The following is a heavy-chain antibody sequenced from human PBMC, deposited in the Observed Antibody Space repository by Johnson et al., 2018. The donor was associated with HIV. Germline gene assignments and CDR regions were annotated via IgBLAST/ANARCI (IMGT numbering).Heavy chain of an antibody. V-gene: IGHV3-30*02. CDR3: ARDAFQI. J-gene: IGHJ3*02. Sequence: QVQLVESGGGVVQPGKSLRLSCAASGFTFKDYYMNWVRQTPGKGLEWVAFIHYDGSNKYYADSVKGRFTLTRDNSKNTLYLQMNSLRAEDTAVYYCARDAFQIWAQGTMVTVSS. CDR2: IHYDGSNK. CDR1: GFTFKDYY.